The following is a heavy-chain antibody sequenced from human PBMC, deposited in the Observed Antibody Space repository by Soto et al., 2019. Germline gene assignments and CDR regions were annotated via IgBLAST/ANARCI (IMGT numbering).Heavy chain of an antibody. CDR3: ARVNGDAYYYGMDV. Sequence: PLETLSLTCAVSGGSISSGGYSWSWIRQPPGKGLEWIGYIYHSGSTYYNPSLKSRVTISVDRSKNQFSLKLSSVTAADTAVYYCARVNGDAYYYGMDVWGQGTTVTVSS. CDR2: IYHSGST. D-gene: IGHD4-17*01. CDR1: GGSISSGGYS. V-gene: IGHV4-30-2*01. J-gene: IGHJ6*02.